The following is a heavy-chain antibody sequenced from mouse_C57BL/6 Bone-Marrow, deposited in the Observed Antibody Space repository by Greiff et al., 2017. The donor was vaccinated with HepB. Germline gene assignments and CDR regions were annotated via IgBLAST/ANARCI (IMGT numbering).Heavy chain of an antibody. CDR3: ARGNYYGSSYEY. J-gene: IGHJ2*01. D-gene: IGHD1-1*01. CDR1: GYSITSGYY. CDR2: ISYDGSN. V-gene: IGHV3-6*01. Sequence: EVKLMESGPGLVKPSQSLSLTCSVTGYSITSGYYWNWIRQFPGNKLEWMGYISYDGSNNYNPSLKNRISITRDTSKNQFFLKLNSVTTEDTATYYCARGNYYGSSYEYWGQGTTLTVSS.